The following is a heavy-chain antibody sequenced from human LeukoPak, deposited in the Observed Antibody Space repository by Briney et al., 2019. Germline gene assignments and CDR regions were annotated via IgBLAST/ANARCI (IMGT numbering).Heavy chain of an antibody. D-gene: IGHD3-22*01. CDR2: ISYDGSNK. CDR3: ARDPEYYDSSGYDYPNSFDY. V-gene: IGHV3-30-3*01. CDR1: GFTFNSYA. Sequence: GGSLRLSCAASGFTFNSYAMHWVRQAPGKGLQWVAVISYDGSNKYYADSVKGRFTISRDNSKNTLYLEMNSRRAEDTAVYYCARDPEYYDSSGYDYPNSFDYGGQGTLVTVSS. J-gene: IGHJ4*02.